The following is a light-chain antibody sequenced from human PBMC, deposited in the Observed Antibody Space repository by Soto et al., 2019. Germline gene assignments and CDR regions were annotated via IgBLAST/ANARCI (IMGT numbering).Light chain of an antibody. J-gene: IGKJ5*01. CDR1: QCISSS. CDR3: QQGDSFPIT. V-gene: IGKV1-12*01. CDR2: AAS. Sequence: DIQMTQSPSSVSASVGDRVSITCRARQCISSSLAWYQQKPGTVPKLLIYAASSLQSGVPSRFSGSGAGTEFTLSITSLQPEDCGTYYCQQGDSFPITFGQGTRLEIK.